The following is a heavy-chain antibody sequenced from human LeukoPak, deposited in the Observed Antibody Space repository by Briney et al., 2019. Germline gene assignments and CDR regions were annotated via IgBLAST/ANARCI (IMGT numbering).Heavy chain of an antibody. Sequence: ASVKVSCKASGYTFTSYDINWVRQATGQGLEWMGIINPSGGSTSYAQKFQGRVTMTRDTSTSTVYMELSSLRSEDTAVYYCARELRGAAGSMSYWGQGTLVTVSS. D-gene: IGHD6-13*01. V-gene: IGHV1-46*01. CDR3: ARELRGAAGSMSY. J-gene: IGHJ4*02. CDR1: GYTFTSYD. CDR2: INPSGGST.